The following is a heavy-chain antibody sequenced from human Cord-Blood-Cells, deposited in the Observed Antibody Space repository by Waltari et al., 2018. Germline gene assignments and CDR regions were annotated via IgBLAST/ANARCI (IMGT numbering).Heavy chain of an antibody. Sequence: QVQLQQWGAGLLKPSETLSLTCAVYGGSFSGYYWCWIRQPPGKGLEWIGEINHSGCTNYNPSLKSRVTISVETSKNQFSLKLSSVTAADTAVYYCARGQRNYYGSGSYDCWGQGTLVTVSS. V-gene: IGHV4-34*01. CDR3: ARGQRNYYGSGSYDC. CDR2: INHSGCT. D-gene: IGHD3-10*01. J-gene: IGHJ4*02. CDR1: GGSFSGYY.